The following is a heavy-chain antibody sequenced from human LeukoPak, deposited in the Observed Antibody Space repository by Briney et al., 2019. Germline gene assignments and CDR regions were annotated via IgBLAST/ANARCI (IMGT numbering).Heavy chain of an antibody. CDR1: GFTFGSYW. V-gene: IGHV3-74*01. J-gene: IGHJ6*02. D-gene: IGHD3-22*01. Sequence: GGSLRLSCAASGFTFGSYWMHWVRQAPGKGLVWVSRISPDGSSAIYADSVKGRFTISRDNAKNTLYLQMSSLRPDDTAVYYCVNPGWYYDSSGYSYYYGMDVWGQGTTVTVSS. CDR3: VNPGWYYDSSGYSYYYGMDV. CDR2: ISPDGSSA.